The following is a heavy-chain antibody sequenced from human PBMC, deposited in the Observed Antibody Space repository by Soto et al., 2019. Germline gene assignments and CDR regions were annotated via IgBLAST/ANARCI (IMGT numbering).Heavy chain of an antibody. D-gene: IGHD3-22*01. CDR1: GGFISSGGYY. CDR2: IYYSGST. J-gene: IGHJ1*01. Sequence: SETLSLTCTVSGGFISSGGYYWSWIRQHPGKGLEWIWYIYYSGSTYYNPSLKSRVTIAVDTSKNQFSLELSSGTAANTAVYDCARDVEVWGDDNSGYWAPVNFQHWGQGTQDTVSS. V-gene: IGHV4-31*03. CDR3: ARDVEVWGDDNSGYWAPVNFQH.